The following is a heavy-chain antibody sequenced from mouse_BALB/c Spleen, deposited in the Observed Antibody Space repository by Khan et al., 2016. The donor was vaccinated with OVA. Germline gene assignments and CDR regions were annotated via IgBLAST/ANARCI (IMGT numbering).Heavy chain of an antibody. D-gene: IGHD1-1*01. V-gene: IGHV3-2*02. Sequence: EVQLQASGPGLVKPSQSLSLTCTVTGYSITSDYAWNWIRQFPGNKLEWMGYINYSCSTSYIPSLKSRISITRDTSKNQFFLQLNSVTTEDTATYYCAYGSSYWYFDVWGAGTTVTVSS. CDR1: GYSITSDYA. J-gene: IGHJ1*01. CDR3: AYGSSYWYFDV. CDR2: INYSCST.